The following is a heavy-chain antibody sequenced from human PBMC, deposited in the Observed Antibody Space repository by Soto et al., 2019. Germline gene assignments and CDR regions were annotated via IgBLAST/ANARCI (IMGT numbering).Heavy chain of an antibody. CDR1: GFAFDSYW. J-gene: IGHJ4*02. V-gene: IGHV3-74*01. CDR3: TRGPRPSSAGTGAY. D-gene: IGHD6-13*01. Sequence: PGGSLRLSCVASGFAFDSYWMHWVRRVPGEGPVWVSRIDYDGTTTTYTDSVKGRFTISRDNAKNTLYLQMNSVRVEDTAVYYCTRGPRPSSAGTGAYWGQGTLVTVSS. CDR2: IDYDGTTT.